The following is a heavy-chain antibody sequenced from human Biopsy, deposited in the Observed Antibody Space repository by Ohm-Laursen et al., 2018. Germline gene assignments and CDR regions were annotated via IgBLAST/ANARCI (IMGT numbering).Heavy chain of an antibody. CDR1: GYNFNAYY. CDR3: ARLAYSEYRRDPLDV. V-gene: IGHV1-2*02. CDR2: INPNNGGT. J-gene: IGHJ3*01. Sequence: ASVKVSCKASGYNFNAYYMQWVRQAPGQGLEGMGWINPNNGGTNYAHKFQGRVTMTRDTSISTAYVHLSGLTSDDTAVYYCARLAYSEYRRDPLDVWGQGTMVTVSS. D-gene: IGHD5-18*01.